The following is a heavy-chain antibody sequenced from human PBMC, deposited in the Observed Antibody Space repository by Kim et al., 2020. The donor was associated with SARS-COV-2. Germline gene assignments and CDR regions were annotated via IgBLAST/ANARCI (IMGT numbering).Heavy chain of an antibody. D-gene: IGHD3-10*01. Sequence: GGSLRLSCAASGFTFSSYGMHWVRQAPGKGLEWVAVIWYDGSNKYYADSVKGRFTISRDNSKNTLYLQMNSLRAEDTAVYYCARDGTLLWFGEPLKIYYYGMDVWGQGTTVTVSS. CDR1: GFTFSSYG. CDR2: IWYDGSNK. J-gene: IGHJ6*02. V-gene: IGHV3-33*01. CDR3: ARDGTLLWFGEPLKIYYYGMDV.